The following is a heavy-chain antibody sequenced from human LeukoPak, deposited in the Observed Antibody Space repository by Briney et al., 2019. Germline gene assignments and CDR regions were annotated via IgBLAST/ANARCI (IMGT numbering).Heavy chain of an antibody. J-gene: IGHJ3*02. Sequence: GGSLRLSCAASGFTFSSYGMHWVRQAPGKGLEWVAVISYDGSNKYYADSVKGRFTISRDNSKNTLYLQMNSLRAEDTAVYYCARRKYYDFWSGYFANAFDIWGQGTMVTVSS. CDR2: ISYDGSNK. CDR1: GFTFSSYG. CDR3: ARRKYYDFWSGYFANAFDI. V-gene: IGHV3-30*03. D-gene: IGHD3-3*01.